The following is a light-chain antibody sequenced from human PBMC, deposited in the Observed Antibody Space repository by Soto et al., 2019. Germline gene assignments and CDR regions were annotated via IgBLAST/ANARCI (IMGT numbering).Light chain of an antibody. CDR3: QQYNNWLGT. Sequence: EIVMTQSPATLSVSPGERVTLSCRASQSVSSNLAWYQQKPGQAPRLLIYGASTRATAIPGRFSGSGSGTEFTLTISSLQSEDFAVCYCQQYNNWLGTFGQGTKVEIK. CDR2: GAS. CDR1: QSVSSN. V-gene: IGKV3-15*01. J-gene: IGKJ1*01.